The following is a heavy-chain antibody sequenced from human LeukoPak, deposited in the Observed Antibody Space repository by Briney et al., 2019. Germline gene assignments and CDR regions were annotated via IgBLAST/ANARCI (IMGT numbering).Heavy chain of an antibody. V-gene: IGHV1-18*01. D-gene: IGHD3-10*01. Sequence: ASVKVSCKASGYTFTSYGINWVRQAPGQGLEWMGWISGYNGDTNYAQKLQDRVTMTTDTSTNTAYMELRSLRSDDTAVYYCARSPSVTMVRGVIDSWGQGTLVTVSS. J-gene: IGHJ4*02. CDR2: ISGYNGDT. CDR1: GYTFTSYG. CDR3: ARSPSVTMVRGVIDS.